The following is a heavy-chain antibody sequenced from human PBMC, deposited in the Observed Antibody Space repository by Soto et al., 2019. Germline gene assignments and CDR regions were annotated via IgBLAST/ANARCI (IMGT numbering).Heavy chain of an antibody. J-gene: IGHJ5*02. D-gene: IGHD2-21*01. V-gene: IGHV4-28*01. CDR2: TYYSGRT. CDR3: ARKGEEGWFDP. Sequence: QVQLQESGPGLVKPSDTLSLTCAVSGYPISSSTSWGWIRQPPGKGLEWIGHTYYSGRTYYNPSHKSRVTMSVDTSKNQFSLKLSSVTAVDTAVYYCARKGEEGWFDPWGQGTLVTVSS. CDR1: GYPISSSTS.